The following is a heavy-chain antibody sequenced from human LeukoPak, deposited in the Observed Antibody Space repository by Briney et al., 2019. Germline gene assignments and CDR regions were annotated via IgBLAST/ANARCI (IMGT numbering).Heavy chain of an antibody. CDR3: ARGRSSSWYFLDY. CDR2: INTSGST. CDR1: GGSISSGSYY. V-gene: IGHV4-61*02. D-gene: IGHD6-13*01. J-gene: IGHJ4*02. Sequence: SETLSLTCTVSGGSISSGSYYWSWIRQPAGKGLEWIGRINTSGSTNYNPSLKSRVTISVDTSKNQFSLKLSSVTTADTAVYYCARGRSSSWYFLDYWGQGTLVTVSS.